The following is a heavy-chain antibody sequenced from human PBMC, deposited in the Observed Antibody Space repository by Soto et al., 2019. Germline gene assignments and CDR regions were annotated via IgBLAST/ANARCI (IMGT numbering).Heavy chain of an antibody. D-gene: IGHD2-15*01. CDR1: GGSISSSSYY. J-gene: IGHJ5*02. V-gene: IGHV4-39*07. CDR3: ARDSVDCSGGSCYSGFDP. Sequence: TSETLSLTCTVSGGSISSSSYYWGWIRQPPGKGLEWIGSIYYSGSTYYNPSLKSRVTISVDTSKNQFSLKLSSVTAADTAVYYCARDSVDCSGGSCYSGFDPWGQGTLVTVSS. CDR2: IYYSGST.